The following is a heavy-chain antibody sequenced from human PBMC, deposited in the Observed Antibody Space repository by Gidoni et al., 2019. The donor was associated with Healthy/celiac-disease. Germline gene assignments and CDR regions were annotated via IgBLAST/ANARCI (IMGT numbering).Heavy chain of an antibody. D-gene: IGHD4-17*01. CDR2: IGYDGRNK. Sequence: QVQLVESGGGVVQPGRYLRLSCAASGFTFSSSGMHWVRQAPGKGLEWVAVIGYDGRNKYYADAVKGRFTISRDNSKNTLYLQMNSLRAEDTAVYYCARDGYTVTTLVFHGYGMDVWGQGTTVTVSS. V-gene: IGHV3-33*01. J-gene: IGHJ6*02. CDR3: ARDGYTVTTLVFHGYGMDV. CDR1: GFTFSSSG.